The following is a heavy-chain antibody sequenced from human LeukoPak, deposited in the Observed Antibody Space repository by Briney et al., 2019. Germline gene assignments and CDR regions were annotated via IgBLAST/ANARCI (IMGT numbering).Heavy chain of an antibody. D-gene: IGHD3-10*02. J-gene: IGHJ6*04. CDR2: ISSSSSYI. Sequence: GGSLRLSCAASGFTFITYTMNWVRQDPGKGLEWVSSISSSSSYIYYADSVQGRFTISRGNAKKSLYLKMNSLRAEDTAVYYCAELGITMIGVVWGKGTTVTISS. CDR3: AELGITMIGVV. CDR1: GFTFITYT. V-gene: IGHV3-21*01.